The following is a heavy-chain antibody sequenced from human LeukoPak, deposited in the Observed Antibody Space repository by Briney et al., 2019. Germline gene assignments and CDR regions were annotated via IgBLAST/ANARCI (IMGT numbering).Heavy chain of an antibody. V-gene: IGHV3-23*01. CDR3: AKDRYYGSGSYYNEPEYFQH. CDR2: ISGGGGAT. CDR1: GFTFVSYA. D-gene: IGHD3-10*01. Sequence: GGSLRLSCGASGFTFVSYAMSWVRQVPGKGPEWVSAISGGGGATYYADSVKGRFTISRDNSKNILYLQMNSLRAEDTAVYYCAKDRYYGSGSYYNEPEYFQHWGQGTLVTVSS. J-gene: IGHJ1*01.